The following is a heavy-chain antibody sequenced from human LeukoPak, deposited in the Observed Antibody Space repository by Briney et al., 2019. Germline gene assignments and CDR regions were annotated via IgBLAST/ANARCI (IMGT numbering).Heavy chain of an antibody. CDR3: ARLLSTYFDF. D-gene: IGHD4-11*01. CDR2: IYPDDSDI. CDR1: GYRFSTYW. Sequence: GESLKISCKGSGYRFSTYWIAWVRQMPGKGLEYMGVIYPDDSDIIYSPSFQGQVTISVDRSINTAYLQWTSLNVSDTAVYCARLLSTYFDFWGQGALVTVS. V-gene: IGHV5-51*01. J-gene: IGHJ4*02.